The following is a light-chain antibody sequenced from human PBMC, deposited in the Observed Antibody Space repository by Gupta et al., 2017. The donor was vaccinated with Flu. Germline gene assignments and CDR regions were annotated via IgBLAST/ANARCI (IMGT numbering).Light chain of an antibody. J-gene: IGLJ2*01. V-gene: IGLV2-11*01. Sequence: QSALTQPRSVSGSPGQSVTISCTGSTSDIGAYDYVSWFQQHPGKAPKLIIYDVTKRSSGVPARFSGSKSANTASLTISALQDEDEADYHCCSFAGSDTLVFGGGTKLTVL. CDR2: DVT. CDR3: CSFAGSDTLV. CDR1: TSDIGAYDY.